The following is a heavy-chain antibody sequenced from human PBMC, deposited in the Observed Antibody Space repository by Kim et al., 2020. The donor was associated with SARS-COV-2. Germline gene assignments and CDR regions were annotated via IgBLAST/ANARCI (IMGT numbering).Heavy chain of an antibody. Sequence: PVKSRFNISRDDSKNTLYLQMNSLKTEDTAVYYCTTDLYYDSSGYYAFDIWGQGTMVTVSS. D-gene: IGHD3-22*01. CDR3: TTDLYYDSSGYYAFDI. V-gene: IGHV3-15*01. J-gene: IGHJ3*02.